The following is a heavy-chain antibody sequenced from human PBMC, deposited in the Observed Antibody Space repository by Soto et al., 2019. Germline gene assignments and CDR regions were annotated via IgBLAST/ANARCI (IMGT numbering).Heavy chain of an antibody. CDR2: ISGRGGST. CDR3: ASPNVDWLSPYYYYYMDV. V-gene: IGHV3-23*01. J-gene: IGHJ6*03. Sequence: GGSLRLSCAASGFTFSSYAMSWVRQAPGKGLEWVSAISGRGGSTYYAYSVKGRFTISRDNSKNTLYLQMNSLRAEDTAVYYCASPNVDWLSPYYYYYMDVWGKGTTVTVSS. D-gene: IGHD3-9*01. CDR1: GFTFSSYA.